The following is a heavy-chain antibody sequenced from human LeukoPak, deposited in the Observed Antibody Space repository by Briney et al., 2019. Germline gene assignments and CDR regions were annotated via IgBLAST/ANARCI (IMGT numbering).Heavy chain of an antibody. V-gene: IGHV4-39*01. J-gene: IGHJ4*02. D-gene: IGHD2-2*01. Sequence: PSETLSLTCTVSGGSISSSTYYWGWIRQPPGKGLEWFGSIYYSGSTYYNPSLKSRVTISVDTSKNQFSLKLSSVTAADTAVYYCAGEGREIVVVPPAIADYWGQGTLVTVSS. CDR2: IYYSGST. CDR3: AGEGREIVVVPPAIADY. CDR1: GGSISSSTYY.